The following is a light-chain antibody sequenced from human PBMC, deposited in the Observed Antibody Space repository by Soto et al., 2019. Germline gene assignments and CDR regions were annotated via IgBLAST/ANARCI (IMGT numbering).Light chain of an antibody. CDR2: GAS. CDR3: QQYNNWPYT. V-gene: IGKV3-15*01. Sequence: IVLAQSPATLSVSPGERATLSCMASQSVSSNLAWYQQKPGQAPRLLIYGASTRATGIPARFSGSGSGTEFTLTITSLQSEDFAVYYCQQYNNWPYTFGQGTKVDIK. CDR1: QSVSSN. J-gene: IGKJ2*01.